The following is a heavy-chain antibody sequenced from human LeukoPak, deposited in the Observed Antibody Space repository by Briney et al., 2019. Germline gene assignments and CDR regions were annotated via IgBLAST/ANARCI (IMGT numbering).Heavy chain of an antibody. CDR3: ARLVGATFSGGYYGMDV. J-gene: IGHJ6*02. CDR2: IYYSGSI. V-gene: IGHV4-39*07. Sequence: KPSETLSLTCTVSGGSISSSSNYWGWIRQPPGKGLEWIGSIYYSGSIYYNPSLKSRVTISIDTSKNQFSLKLSSVTAADTAVYYCARLVGATFSGGYYGMDVWGQGTRSPSP. CDR1: GGSISSSSNY. D-gene: IGHD1-26*01.